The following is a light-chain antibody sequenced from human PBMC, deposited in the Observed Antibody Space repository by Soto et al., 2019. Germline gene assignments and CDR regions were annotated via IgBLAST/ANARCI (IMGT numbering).Light chain of an antibody. J-gene: IGKJ1*01. V-gene: IGKV2-30*02. CDR1: QSLIHSDGNTY. Sequence: DVVMTQSPLSLPVTLGQPASISCRSSQSLIHSDGNTYLNWFQQRPGQSPRRLIYEVSDRDSGVPDRFSGRGSGTDFTLKISRVEAEDVGVYYCMQGTHWPWTLGQGTEVEIK. CDR2: EVS. CDR3: MQGTHWPWT.